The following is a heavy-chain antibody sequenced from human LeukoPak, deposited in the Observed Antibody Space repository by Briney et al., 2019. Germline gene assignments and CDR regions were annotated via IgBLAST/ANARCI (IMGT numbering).Heavy chain of an antibody. CDR1: GGSISSYY. CDR3: ARERGGQRSGQFDQ. CDR2: IYYSGST. Sequence: SETLSLTCTVSGGSISSYYWSWIRQPPGKGLEWIGYIYYSGSTNYNPSLKSRVTISVDTSKNQFSLKLSSATAADTAVYYCARERGGQRSGQFDQWGQGILVTVSS. J-gene: IGHJ4*02. V-gene: IGHV4-59*01. D-gene: IGHD2-15*01.